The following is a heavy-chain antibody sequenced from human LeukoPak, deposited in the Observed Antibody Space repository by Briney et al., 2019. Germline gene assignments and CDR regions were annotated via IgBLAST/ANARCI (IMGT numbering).Heavy chain of an antibody. CDR3: ARPGHIVGASRYYYMDV. V-gene: IGHV5-51*01. CDR2: IYPGDSDT. Sequence: GESLKISCKGSGYSFTSYWIGWVRQMPGKGLEWMGIIYPGDSDTRYSPSFQGQVTISADKSISTAYLQWSSLKASDTAMYYCARPGHIVGASRYYYMDVWGKGTTVTVSS. CDR1: GYSFTSYW. J-gene: IGHJ6*03. D-gene: IGHD1-26*01.